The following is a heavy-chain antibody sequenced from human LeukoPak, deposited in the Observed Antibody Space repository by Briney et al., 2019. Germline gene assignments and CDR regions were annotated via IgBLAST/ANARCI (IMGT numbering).Heavy chain of an antibody. J-gene: IGHJ4*02. Sequence: SETLSLTCTVSDGSISSSSFYWGWIRQPPGKGLEWIGNIYYSGSTYVNPSLKSRVTISVDTSKNQFSLKLASVTAADTAVYYCARDRAGGFDFWGQGTLVTVSS. CDR2: IYYSGST. V-gene: IGHV4-39*07. D-gene: IGHD6-19*01. CDR3: ARDRAGGFDF. CDR1: DGSISSSSFY.